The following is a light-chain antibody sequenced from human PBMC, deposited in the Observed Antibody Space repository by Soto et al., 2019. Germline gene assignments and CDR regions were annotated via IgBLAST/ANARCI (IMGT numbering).Light chain of an antibody. J-gene: IGKJ5*01. CDR2: DAS. Sequence: ETVLTQSPATLSLSPVERATLSCRASQSVGSYLAWFQQKPGQAPRLLIYDASNRATGIPARFSGSGSGTDFTLTISSLEPEDFAVYYCQQRSNWITFGQGTRLEIK. CDR3: QQRSNWIT. CDR1: QSVGSY. V-gene: IGKV3-11*01.